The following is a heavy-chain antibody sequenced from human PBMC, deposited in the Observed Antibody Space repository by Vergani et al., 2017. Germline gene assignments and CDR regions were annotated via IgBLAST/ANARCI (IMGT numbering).Heavy chain of an antibody. D-gene: IGHD3-16*01. CDR2: IWYDGSNK. V-gene: IGHV3-33*01. CDR1: GFTFSSYG. J-gene: IGHJ3*02. Sequence: QVQLVESGGGVVQPGRSLRLSCAASGFTFSSYGMHWVRQAPGKGLEWVAVIWYDGSNKYYADSVKGRFTISRDKSKNTLYLQMNSLRAEDTAVYYCARGDGDLGAFDIWGQGTMVTVSS. CDR3: ARGDGDLGAFDI.